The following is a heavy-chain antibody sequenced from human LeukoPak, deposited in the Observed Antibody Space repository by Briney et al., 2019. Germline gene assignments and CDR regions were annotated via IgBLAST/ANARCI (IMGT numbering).Heavy chain of an antibody. Sequence: GGSLRLSCAASGFTFSSYAMSWVRQAPGKGLEWVSAISGSGGSTYYADSVKGRFTISRDNSKNTLYLQMNSLRAEDTAVYYCAKDKMLLWFGEPYRGLNWFDPWGQGTLVTVSS. CDR3: AKDKMLLWFGEPYRGLNWFDP. V-gene: IGHV3-23*01. CDR1: GFTFSSYA. J-gene: IGHJ5*02. D-gene: IGHD3-10*01. CDR2: ISGSGGST.